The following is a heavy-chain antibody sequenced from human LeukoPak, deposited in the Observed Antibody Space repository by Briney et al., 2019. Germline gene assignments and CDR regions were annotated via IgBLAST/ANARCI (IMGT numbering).Heavy chain of an antibody. CDR3: ARGGTIFGVVISYGYYYYGMDV. J-gene: IGHJ6*02. V-gene: IGHV4-34*01. CDR1: GGSFSGYY. CDR2: INHSGST. D-gene: IGHD3-3*01. Sequence: SETLSLTCAVYGGSFSGYYWSWIRQPPGKGLEWIGEINHSGSTNYNPSLKSRGTISVDTSKNQFSLKLSSVTAADTAVYYCARGGTIFGVVISYGYYYYGMDVWGQGTTVTVSS.